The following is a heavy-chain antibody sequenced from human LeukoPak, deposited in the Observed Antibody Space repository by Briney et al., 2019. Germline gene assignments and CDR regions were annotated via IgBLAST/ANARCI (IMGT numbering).Heavy chain of an antibody. J-gene: IGHJ4*02. V-gene: IGHV4-30-4*08. CDR1: GFTFSSYS. CDR2: IHHSGNT. D-gene: IGHD2-21*01. Sequence: LRLSCAASGFTFSSYSMNWIRQPPGKGLEWIGYIHHSGNTYYNPSLKSRVNISLDTSKNQFSLKLSSGTAADTAVYYCARDVVRDYFDYWGQGTPVTVSS. CDR3: ARDVVRDYFDY.